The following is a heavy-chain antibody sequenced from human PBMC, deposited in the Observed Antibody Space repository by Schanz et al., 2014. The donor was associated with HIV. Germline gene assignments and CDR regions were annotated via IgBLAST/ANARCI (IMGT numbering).Heavy chain of an antibody. V-gene: IGHV1-2*02. CDR2: ITPNSGAT. CDR3: ARGASVAARGWFDP. Sequence: QVQLVQSGAEVKKPGASVKVSCKTSGYTFTGHYMHWIRQAPGQGLEWMGWITPNSGATQYAQKFQDRVTMTREKSISTVYMGLTSLTPDDTAVYFCARGASVAARGWFDPWGQGTLIIVSS. J-gene: IGHJ5*02. D-gene: IGHD3-10*01. CDR1: GYTFTGHY.